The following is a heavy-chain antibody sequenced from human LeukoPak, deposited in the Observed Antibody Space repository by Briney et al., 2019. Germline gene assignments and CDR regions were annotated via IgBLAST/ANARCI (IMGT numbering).Heavy chain of an antibody. CDR3: ARGGIAAAGPDY. Sequence: SETLSLTCAVYGGSFSGYYWSWIRQPPGKGLEWIGEINHSGSTNYNPSLKSRVTISVDTSKNQLSLKPSSVTAADTAVYYCARGGIAAAGPDYWGQGTLVTVSS. J-gene: IGHJ4*02. D-gene: IGHD6-13*01. CDR1: GGSFSGYY. CDR2: INHSGST. V-gene: IGHV4-34*01.